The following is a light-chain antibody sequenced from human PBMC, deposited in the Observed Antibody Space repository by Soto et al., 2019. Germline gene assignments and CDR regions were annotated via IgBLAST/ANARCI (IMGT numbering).Light chain of an antibody. Sequence: EIVLTQSPGPLSLSPGERATLSCRASQIIYSNYLAWYQQKPGQAPRLLIYDAATRAAGIPDRFSGSGSGTDFSLTINRLEPEDFAVYYCQQYSSSVWTFGQGTKVEI. CDR1: QIIYSNY. CDR3: QQYSSSVWT. V-gene: IGKV3-20*01. CDR2: DAA. J-gene: IGKJ1*01.